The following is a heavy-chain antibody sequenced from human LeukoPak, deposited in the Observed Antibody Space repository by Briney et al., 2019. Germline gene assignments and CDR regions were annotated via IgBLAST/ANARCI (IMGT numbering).Heavy chain of an antibody. CDR3: AISAWSFDY. Sequence: SQTLSLTCTVSGGSISSGSYYWSWIRQPAGKGLEWIGRIYTSGSTNYNPSLKSRVTISVDTSKNQFSLKVSSVTAADMAVYYCAISAWSFDYWGQGTLVTVSS. CDR2: IYTSGST. J-gene: IGHJ4*02. V-gene: IGHV4-61*02. CDR1: GGSISSGSYY. D-gene: IGHD6-19*01.